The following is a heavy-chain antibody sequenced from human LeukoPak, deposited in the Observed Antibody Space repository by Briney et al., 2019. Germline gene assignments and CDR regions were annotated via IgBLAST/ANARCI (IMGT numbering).Heavy chain of an antibody. D-gene: IGHD3-10*01. J-gene: IGHJ4*02. V-gene: IGHV3-72*01. CDR2: SRNKGFIYTT. Sequence: GGSLRLSCAASGFTSSDHYIDWVRQAPGKGLEWVGRSRNKGFIYTTAYAASVKGRFTISRDDSKNSVHLQMNGLKIEDTAVYYCATHSYNEDYWGQGTLVTVSS. CDR1: GFTSSDHY. CDR3: ATHSYNEDY.